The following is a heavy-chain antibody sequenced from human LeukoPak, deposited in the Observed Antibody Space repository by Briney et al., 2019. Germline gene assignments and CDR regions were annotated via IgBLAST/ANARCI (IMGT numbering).Heavy chain of an antibody. Sequence: GGSLRLSCAASGFNFSYFNMNWVRQAPGKGLEWVSSISGGGLYIHYADSVKGRFTISRDNAQNSLFLQMNSLRAEDTAVYYCAREGLYDNWSAYEHPDYWGQGTLVTVSS. J-gene: IGHJ4*02. CDR2: ISGGGLYI. D-gene: IGHD3-3*01. CDR3: AREGLYDNWSAYEHPDY. CDR1: GFNFSYFN. V-gene: IGHV3-21*01.